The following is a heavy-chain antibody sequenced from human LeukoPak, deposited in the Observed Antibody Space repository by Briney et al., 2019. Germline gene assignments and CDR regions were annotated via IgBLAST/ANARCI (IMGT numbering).Heavy chain of an antibody. Sequence: ASVTVSCKASGYTFTSYDINWVRQAPGQGLEWMGWMNPNSGNRGYAQKFQGRVTMTRNTPISTAYMELSSLRSEDTAVYYCARGGERSHGLKYWGQGTLVTVSS. CDR2: MNPNSGNR. CDR1: GYTFTSYD. V-gene: IGHV1-8*01. J-gene: IGHJ4*02. CDR3: ARGGERSHGLKY. D-gene: IGHD3-16*01.